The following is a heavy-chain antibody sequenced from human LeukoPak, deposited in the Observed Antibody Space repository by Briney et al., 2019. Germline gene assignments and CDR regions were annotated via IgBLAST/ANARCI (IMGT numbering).Heavy chain of an antibody. D-gene: IGHD2-2*02. Sequence: SETLSLTCAVYGGSFSGYYWSWIRQPPGKGLEWIGEINHSVSTNYNPSLKSPVTISVDTSKNQFSLKLSSVTAADTAVYYCARGTDCSSTSCYTGEFDYWGQGTLVTVSS. J-gene: IGHJ4*02. CDR2: INHSVST. V-gene: IGHV4-34*01. CDR1: GGSFSGYY. CDR3: ARGTDCSSTSCYTGEFDY.